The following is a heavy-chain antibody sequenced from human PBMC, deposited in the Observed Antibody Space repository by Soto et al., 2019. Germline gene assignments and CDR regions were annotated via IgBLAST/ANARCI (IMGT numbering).Heavy chain of an antibody. CDR3: ARDSPGSSFDP. Sequence: SVKVSCKASGGTFSSYTISWVRQAPGQGLEWMGRIIPILGIANYAQKFQGRVTITADKSTSTAYMELSSLRSEDTAVYYCARDSPGSSFDPWGQGTLVTVSS. CDR2: IIPILGIA. CDR1: GGTFSSYT. J-gene: IGHJ5*02. V-gene: IGHV1-69*04.